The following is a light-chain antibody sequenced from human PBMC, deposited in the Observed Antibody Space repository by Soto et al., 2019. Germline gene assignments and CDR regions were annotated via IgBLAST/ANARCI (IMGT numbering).Light chain of an antibody. J-gene: IGLJ1*01. CDR1: SSDVGGYKF. CDR3: CSYAGFYTSV. CDR2: EVS. Sequence: QSALTQPRSVFGSPGQSVTISCTGTSSDVGGYKFVSWYQQHPGKAPKFMIYEVSKRPSGVPDRFSGSKSGNTAFLTISGLQAEDEADYYCCSYAGFYTSVFGTGTKVTVL. V-gene: IGLV2-11*01.